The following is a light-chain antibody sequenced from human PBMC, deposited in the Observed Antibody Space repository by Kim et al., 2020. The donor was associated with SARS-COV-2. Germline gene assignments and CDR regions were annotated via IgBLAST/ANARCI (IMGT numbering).Light chain of an antibody. CDR1: QVIKTF. CDR3: QQNDAFPIT. CDR2: DVS. Sequence: RRTITCRATQVIKTFIHWYPQRPGTAPQLLIYDVSNLQTGVPSRYRKSIYETEFTLTISSLQPEDFATYYCQQNDAFPITFGQGTQLEIK. J-gene: IGKJ5*01. V-gene: IGKV1-33*01.